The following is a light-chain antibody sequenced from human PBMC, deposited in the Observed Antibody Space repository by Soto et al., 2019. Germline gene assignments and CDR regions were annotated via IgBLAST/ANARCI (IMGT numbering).Light chain of an antibody. CDR1: QTISSW. Sequence: DIQMTQSPSTLSGSVGDRVTITCRASQTISSWLAWYQQKPGKAPKLLIYKASTLKSGVPSRFSGSGSGTDFILTISRLEPEDFAVYCCQQYGSSPWTFGQGTKVDIK. CDR2: KAS. V-gene: IGKV1-5*03. CDR3: QQYGSSPWT. J-gene: IGKJ1*01.